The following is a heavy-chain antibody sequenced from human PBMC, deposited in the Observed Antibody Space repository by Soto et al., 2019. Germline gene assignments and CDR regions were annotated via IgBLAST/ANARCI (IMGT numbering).Heavy chain of an antibody. D-gene: IGHD3-10*01. CDR3: AKDLLSFGGLLIYYYYYGMDV. J-gene: IGHJ6*02. Sequence: QVQLVESGGGVVQPGRSLRLSCAASGFTFSSYGMHWVRQAPGKGLEWVAVISYDGSNKYYADSVKGRFTISRDNSKDSLYLQMNGLRAEDTAVYYCAKDLLSFGGLLIYYYYYGMDVWGQGTTVTVSS. CDR2: ISYDGSNK. V-gene: IGHV3-30*18. CDR1: GFTFSSYG.